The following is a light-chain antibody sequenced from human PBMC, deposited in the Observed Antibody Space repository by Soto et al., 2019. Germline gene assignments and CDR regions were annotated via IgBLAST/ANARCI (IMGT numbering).Light chain of an antibody. CDR2: DAS. Sequence: DIQMTQSPSTLSASVGARVTITCRARQSISSWLAWYQQKPGKAPKLLIYDASSLESGVPSRFSGSGSGTEFTLTISSLQPDDFATYYCQQYNSYSPLTFGGGTKVDI. CDR1: QSISSW. V-gene: IGKV1-5*01. CDR3: QQYNSYSPLT. J-gene: IGKJ4*01.